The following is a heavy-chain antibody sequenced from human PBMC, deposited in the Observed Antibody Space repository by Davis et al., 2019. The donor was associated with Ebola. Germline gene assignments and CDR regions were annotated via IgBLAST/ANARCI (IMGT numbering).Heavy chain of an antibody. CDR3: AKARYSSGWYVREGWFDP. V-gene: IGHV4-61*05. D-gene: IGHD6-19*01. J-gene: IGHJ5*02. CDR2: IYYSGST. Sequence: SETLSLTCTVSGGSISSSSYYWGWIRQPPGKGLEWIGYIYYSGSTNYNPSLKSRVTISVDTSKNQFSLKLSSVTAADTAVYYCAKARYSSGWYVREGWFDPWGQGTLVTVSS. CDR1: GGSISSSSYY.